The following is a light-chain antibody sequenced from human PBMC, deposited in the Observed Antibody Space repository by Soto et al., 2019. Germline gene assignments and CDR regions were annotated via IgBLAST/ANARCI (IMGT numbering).Light chain of an antibody. CDR2: DAS. CDR1: QSVSRY. V-gene: IGKV3-11*01. Sequence: EIVLTQSPATLSLSPGERATLSCRASQSVSRYLAWYQQKPGRAPWLLIYDASNRATGIPARFSGSGSGTDFTLTISSLEPEDFAVYYCQQRSNWPHTFGPGTNVDIK. CDR3: QQRSNWPHT. J-gene: IGKJ3*01.